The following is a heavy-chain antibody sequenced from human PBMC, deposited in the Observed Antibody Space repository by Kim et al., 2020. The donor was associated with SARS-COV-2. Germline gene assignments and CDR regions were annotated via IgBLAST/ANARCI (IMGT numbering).Heavy chain of an antibody. Sequence: SETLSLTCTVSGYSISSGYYWGWIRQPPGKGLEWIGSIYHSGSTYYNPSLKSRVTISVDTSKNQFSLKLSSVTAADTALYYCASKSTVVCTDFDYWGQGT. CDR2: IYHSGST. V-gene: IGHV4-38-2*02. J-gene: IGHJ4*02. CDR1: GYSISSGYY. D-gene: IGHD4-17*01. CDR3: ASKSTVVCTDFDY.